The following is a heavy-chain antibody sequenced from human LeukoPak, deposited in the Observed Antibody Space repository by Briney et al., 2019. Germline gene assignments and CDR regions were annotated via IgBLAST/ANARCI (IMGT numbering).Heavy chain of an antibody. V-gene: IGHV1-69*13. CDR2: IIPIFGTA. CDR1: GDTFSSYA. D-gene: IGHD5-18*01. J-gene: IGHJ4*02. Sequence: SVKVSCKASGDTFSSYAISWVLQAPGQGLEWIGGIIPIFGTANYAQKFQGRVTITADESTSTAYMELSSLRSEDTAVYYCARKFGYSYGYLDYWGQGTLVTVSS. CDR3: ARKFGYSYGYLDY.